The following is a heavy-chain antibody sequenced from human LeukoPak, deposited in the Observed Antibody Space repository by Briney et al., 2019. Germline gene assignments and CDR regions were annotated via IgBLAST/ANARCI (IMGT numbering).Heavy chain of an antibody. V-gene: IGHV1-18*01. CDR1: GYTFTSCG. CDR3: ARDLDGSGSYYTDY. D-gene: IGHD3-10*01. CDR2: ISAYNGNT. Sequence: ASVKVSCKASGYTFTSCGISWVRQAPGQGLEWMGWISAYNGNTNYVQKLQGRVTMTTDTSTSTAYMELRSLRSDDTAVYYCARDLDGSGSYYTDYWGQGTLSPSPQ. J-gene: IGHJ4*02.